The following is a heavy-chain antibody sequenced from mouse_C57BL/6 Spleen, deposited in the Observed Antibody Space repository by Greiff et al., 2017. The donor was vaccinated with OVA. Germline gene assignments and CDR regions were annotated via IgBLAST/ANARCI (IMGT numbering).Heavy chain of an antibody. CDR1: GYAFTNYL. CDR3: ARITTVVATDWYFDV. D-gene: IGHD1-1*01. V-gene: IGHV1-54*01. J-gene: IGHJ1*03. Sequence: VQLQQSGAELVRPGTSVKVSCKASGYAFTNYLIEWVKQRPGQGLEWIGVINPGSGGTNYNEKFKGKATLTADKSSSTAYMQLSSLTSEASAVYFCARITTVVATDWYFDVWGTGTTVTVSS. CDR2: INPGSGGT.